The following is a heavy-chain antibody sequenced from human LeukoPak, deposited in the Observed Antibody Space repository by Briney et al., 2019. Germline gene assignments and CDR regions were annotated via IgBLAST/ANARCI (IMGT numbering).Heavy chain of an antibody. CDR3: ARGFDGNFDY. CDR1: GFTFDDYG. J-gene: IGHJ4*02. D-gene: IGHD3-9*01. V-gene: IGHV3-20*04. CDR2: INWHGDNT. Sequence: GGSLRLSCAASGFTFDDYGMSWVRQAPGKGLEWVSGINWHGDNTDYADSVKGRFTISRDNAKNSLYLQMNSLRAEDTALYYCARGFDGNFDYWGQGTLVTVSP.